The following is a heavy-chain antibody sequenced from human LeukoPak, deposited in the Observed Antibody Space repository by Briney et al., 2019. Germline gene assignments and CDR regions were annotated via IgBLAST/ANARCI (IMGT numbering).Heavy chain of an antibody. V-gene: IGHV1-2*02. J-gene: IGHJ3*01. CDR2: MNLNSGGT. CDR3: ARDLGSTVIVGGDAFDL. Sequence: ASVKVSCKASVYIFSDYYLHWVRQAPGQGLEWMGWMNLNSGGTNYAQKFQGRITMTGDTSTAYLELSRLRSDDTAVYYWARDLGSTVIVGGDAFDLWGQGTMVTVSS. D-gene: IGHD2/OR15-2a*01. CDR1: VYIFSDYY.